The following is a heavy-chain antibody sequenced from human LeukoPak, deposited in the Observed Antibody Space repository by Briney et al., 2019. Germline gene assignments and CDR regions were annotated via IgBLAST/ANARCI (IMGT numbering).Heavy chain of an antibody. CDR1: GFTFSSYG. CDR2: ISYDGSNK. Sequence: GGSLRLSCAASGFTFSSYGMHWVRQAPGKGLEWVAVISYDGSNKYYADSVKGRFTISRDNSKNTLYLQMNSLRAEDTAVYYCARTVSGAFDIWGQGTMVTVSS. D-gene: IGHD3-10*01. J-gene: IGHJ3*02. CDR3: ARTVSGAFDI. V-gene: IGHV3-30*03.